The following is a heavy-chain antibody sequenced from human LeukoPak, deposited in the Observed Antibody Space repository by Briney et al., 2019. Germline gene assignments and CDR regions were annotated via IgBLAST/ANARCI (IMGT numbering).Heavy chain of an antibody. V-gene: IGHV3-33*01. D-gene: IGHD6-13*01. CDR3: ARDPSGRAAGGPGDY. Sequence: HPGGSLRLSCGASGFTFSSFGMYWVRQAPGKGLEWVAVIWYDGSNDDYADSVKGRFTISRDNSKNTLYLQMNSLRAEDTAVYYCARDPSGRAAGGPGDYWGQGTLVTVSS. CDR2: IWYDGSND. CDR1: GFTFSSFG. J-gene: IGHJ4*02.